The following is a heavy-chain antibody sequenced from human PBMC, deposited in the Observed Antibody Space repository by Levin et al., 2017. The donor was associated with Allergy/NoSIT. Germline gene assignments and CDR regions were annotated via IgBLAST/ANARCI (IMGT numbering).Heavy chain of an antibody. J-gene: IGHJ4*02. CDR3: ARIRDFDLWSGYDF. V-gene: IGHV2-26*01. Sequence: TLSLTCTVSGFSLNIARMGVAWIRQPPGKALEWRAHIFWNDETAYSASLQSRLSISKDTSKSQVVLTMTNVDPVDTGTYFCARIRDFDLWSGYDFWGQGMLVTVSS. D-gene: IGHD3-3*01. CDR2: IFWNDET. CDR1: GFSLNIARMG.